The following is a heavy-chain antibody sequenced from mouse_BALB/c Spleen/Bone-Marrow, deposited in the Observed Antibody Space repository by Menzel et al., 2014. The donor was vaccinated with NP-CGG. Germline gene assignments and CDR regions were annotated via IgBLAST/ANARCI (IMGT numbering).Heavy chain of an antibody. CDR1: GFDFSRYW. J-gene: IGHJ3*01. D-gene: IGHD1-1*01. Sequence: DVKLVESGGGLVQPGGSLKLSCAASGFDFSRYWMSWVRQAPGKGPEWIGEINPDSSTINYTPSLKDKFIISRDSAKNTLYLQMSKVRSEDTALYYCARLSYYGRFAYWGQGTLVTVSA. CDR2: INPDSSTI. V-gene: IGHV4-1*02. CDR3: ARLSYYGRFAY.